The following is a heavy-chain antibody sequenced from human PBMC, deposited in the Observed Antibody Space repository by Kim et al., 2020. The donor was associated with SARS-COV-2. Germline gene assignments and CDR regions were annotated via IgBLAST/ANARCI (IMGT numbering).Heavy chain of an antibody. CDR2: IYSGGST. Sequence: GGSLRLSCAASGFTVSSNYMSWVRQAPGKGLEWVSVIYSGGSTYYADSVKVRFTISRDNSKNTLYLQMNSLRAEDTAVYYCARGLGGVTGYLYYYYYGMDVWGQGTTVTVSS. J-gene: IGHJ6*02. CDR3: ARGLGGVTGYLYYYYYGMDV. D-gene: IGHD3-9*01. CDR1: GFTVSSNY. V-gene: IGHV3-53*01.